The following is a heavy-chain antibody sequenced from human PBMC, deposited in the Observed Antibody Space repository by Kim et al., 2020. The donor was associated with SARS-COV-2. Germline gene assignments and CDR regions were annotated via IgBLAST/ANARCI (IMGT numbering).Heavy chain of an antibody. Sequence: GGSLRLSCAASGFTFSNAWMSWVRQAPGKGLEWVGRIKSKTDGGKTDYAAPVKGRFTISRDDSKNTLYLQMNSLKTEDTAVYYCTTDRIVGATYYYYYGMDVWGQGTTVTVSS. CDR2: IKSKTDGGKT. V-gene: IGHV3-15*01. CDR1: GFTFSNAW. J-gene: IGHJ6*02. CDR3: TTDRIVGATYYYYYGMDV. D-gene: IGHD1-26*01.